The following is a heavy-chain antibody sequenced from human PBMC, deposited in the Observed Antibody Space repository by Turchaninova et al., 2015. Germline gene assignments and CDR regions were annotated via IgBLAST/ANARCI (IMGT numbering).Heavy chain of an antibody. CDR1: GWSVSGYD. CDR3: ASSGFRRDFDY. D-gene: IGHD3-10*01. CDR2: INHSGST. Sequence: QVQLQQWGAGLWTRSETLSLTCAVYGWSVSGYDWGWIRQPPGKGLEGIGEINHSGSTKYNPSRKSRVTISVDTSKNQFSLKLSSVTAADTAVYYWASSGFRRDFDYWGQGTLVTVSS. V-gene: IGHV4-34*01. J-gene: IGHJ4*02.